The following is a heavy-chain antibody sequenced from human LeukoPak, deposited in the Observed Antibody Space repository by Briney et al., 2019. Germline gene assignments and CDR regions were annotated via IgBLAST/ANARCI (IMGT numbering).Heavy chain of an antibody. CDR2: INHSGST. Sequence: PSGTLSLTCAVYGGSFSGYYWSWIRQPPGKGLEWIGEINHSGSTNYNPSLKSRVTISVDTSKNQFSLKLSSVTAADTAVYYCATGVHGIAAAGDYYFDYWGQGTLVTVSS. V-gene: IGHV4-34*01. CDR1: GGSFSGYY. J-gene: IGHJ4*02. D-gene: IGHD6-13*01. CDR3: ATGVHGIAAAGDYYFDY.